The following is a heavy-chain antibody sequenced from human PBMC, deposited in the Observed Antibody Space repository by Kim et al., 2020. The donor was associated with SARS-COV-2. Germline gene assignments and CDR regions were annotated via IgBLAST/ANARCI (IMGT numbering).Heavy chain of an antibody. J-gene: IGHJ3*02. D-gene: IGHD3-16*01. V-gene: IGHV3-64D*09. CDR2: ITSNGRST. CDR1: GFVFSNNA. Sequence: GGSLRLSCSASGFVFSNNAMQWVRQAPGKGLEYVSAITSNGRSTYYADSLKGRITISRDNSKSTLYLQMSGLRAEDTAVYYCVKVGSYYDFVSGPFDIWGQGTMVTVSS. CDR3: VKVGSYYDFVSGPFDI.